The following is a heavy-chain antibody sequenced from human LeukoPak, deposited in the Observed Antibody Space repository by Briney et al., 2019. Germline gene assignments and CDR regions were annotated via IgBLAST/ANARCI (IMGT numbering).Heavy chain of an antibody. J-gene: IGHJ4*02. CDR2: ISSSSSTI. CDR1: GFTFSSYS. CDR3: ARESHKYCGGDCYPDLDY. Sequence: GGSLRLSCAASGFTFSSYSMNWVRQAPGKGLEWVSYISSSSSTIYYADSVKGRFTISRDNAKNSLYLQMNSLRAEDTAVYYCARESHKYCGGDCYPDLDYWGQGTLVTVSS. D-gene: IGHD2-21*01. V-gene: IGHV3-48*01.